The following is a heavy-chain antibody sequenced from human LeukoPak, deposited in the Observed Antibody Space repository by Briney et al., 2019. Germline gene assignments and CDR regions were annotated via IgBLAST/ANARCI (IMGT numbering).Heavy chain of an antibody. J-gene: IGHJ4*02. CDR2: INHSGST. CDR3: ARRGVLGYCSGGSCYSGDYYFDY. CDR1: GGSFSGYY. Sequence: PSETLSLTCAVYGGSFSGYYWSWIRQPPGKGLEWIGEINHSGSTNYNPSLKSRVTISVDTSKNQFSLKLSSVTAADTAVYYCARRGVLGYCSGGSCYSGDYYFDYWGQGTLVTVSS. V-gene: IGHV4-34*01. D-gene: IGHD2-15*01.